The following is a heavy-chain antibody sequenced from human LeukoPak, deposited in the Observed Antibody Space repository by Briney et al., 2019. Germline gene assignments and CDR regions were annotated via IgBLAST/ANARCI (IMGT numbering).Heavy chain of an antibody. V-gene: IGHV4-38-2*01. CDR1: VYSISTGNY. CDR2: IYYGGST. Sequence: SETLSLTCAVSVYSISTGNYWAWTRHPPGKGLEWITTIYYGGSTYYIPSLKSRVTISVDTSRNQFSLNLRSVTAADTAVYYCAIQSGATDYWGQGTLVTVSS. J-gene: IGHJ4*02. CDR3: AIQSGATDY. D-gene: IGHD1-26*01.